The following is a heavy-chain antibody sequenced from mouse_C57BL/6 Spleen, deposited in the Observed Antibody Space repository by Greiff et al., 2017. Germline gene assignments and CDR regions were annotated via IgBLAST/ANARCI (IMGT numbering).Heavy chain of an antibody. CDR1: GFTFSDYG. Sequence: DVKLVESGGGLVKPGGSLKLSCAASGFTFSDYGMHWVRQAPEKGLEWVAYISSGSSTIYYADTVKGRFTISRDNAKNTLFLQMTSLRSEDTAMYYCARGEYYGLYAMDYWGQGTSVTVSS. J-gene: IGHJ4*01. V-gene: IGHV5-17*01. CDR2: ISSGSSTI. D-gene: IGHD1-1*01. CDR3: ARGEYYGLYAMDY.